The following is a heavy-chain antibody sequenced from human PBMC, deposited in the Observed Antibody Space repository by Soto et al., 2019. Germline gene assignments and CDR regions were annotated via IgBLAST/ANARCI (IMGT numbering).Heavy chain of an antibody. D-gene: IGHD6-25*01. CDR1: SDSIAGENW. J-gene: IGHJ4*02. Sequence: QVQLQESGPGLVKPSETLSLTCTVSSDSIAGENWWSWVRQPPGMGLEWIGEIFHTGGTNYNPSLKSRVTMEVDKSKNQFSLKLISATAADTAVYYCARVFSSGSGWMYFDFWGQGTLVSVSS. V-gene: IGHV4-4*02. CDR3: ARVFSSGSGWMYFDF. CDR2: IFHTGGT.